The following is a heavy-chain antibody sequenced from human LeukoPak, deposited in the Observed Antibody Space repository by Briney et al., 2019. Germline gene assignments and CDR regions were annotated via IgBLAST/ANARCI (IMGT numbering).Heavy chain of an antibody. CDR3: ARAGDYGDYVGWFDP. D-gene: IGHD4-17*01. V-gene: IGHV4-4*07. CDR2: IHTSGST. Sequence: PSETLSLTCTVSGGSLSNYYWSWIRQPAGKGLEWIGRIHTSGSTNYNPSLKSRVTMSVDTSKKQFSLKLTSVTAADTAVYYCARAGDYGDYVGWFDPWGQGTLVTVSS. J-gene: IGHJ5*02. CDR1: GGSLSNYY.